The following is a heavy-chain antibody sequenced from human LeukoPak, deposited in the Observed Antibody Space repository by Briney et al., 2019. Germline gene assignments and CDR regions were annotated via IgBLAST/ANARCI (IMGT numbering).Heavy chain of an antibody. CDR1: GYTFSNHG. V-gene: IGHV1-18*01. J-gene: IGHJ4*02. CDR2: ISADNGNT. CDR3: ARDLHLVEPLVNFDY. D-gene: IGHD2-2*01. Sequence: ASVKVSCKASGYTFSNHGISWVRQAPGQGLEWMGWISADNGNTNYAQKFQGRVTMTTDTSTSTAYTEMRSLRSDDTAVYYCARDLHLVEPLVNFDYWGQGTLVTVSS.